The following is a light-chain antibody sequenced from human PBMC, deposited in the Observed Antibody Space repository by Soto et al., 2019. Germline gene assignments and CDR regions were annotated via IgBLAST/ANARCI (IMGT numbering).Light chain of an antibody. J-gene: IGKJ2*01. CDR1: QSVSSSY. CDR2: GAS. V-gene: IGKV3-20*01. CDR3: QQYCSSPLYT. Sequence: EIVLTQSPGTLSFSPGERATLSCRASQSVSSSYLAWYQQKPGQAPRLLIYGASSRATGIPDRFSGSGSGTDFTLTISRLEPEDFAVYYCQQYCSSPLYTFGQGTKLEIK.